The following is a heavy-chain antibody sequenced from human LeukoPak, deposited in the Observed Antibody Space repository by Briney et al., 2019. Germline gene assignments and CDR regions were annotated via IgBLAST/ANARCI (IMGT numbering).Heavy chain of an antibody. Sequence: SETLSLTCTVSGGSISSYYWSWIRQPPGKGLEWIGYIYYSGSTNYNPSLKSRVTISVDTSKNQFSLKLSSVTAEDTAVYYCARESLGQWLVLHNWFDPWGQGTLVTVSS. V-gene: IGHV4-59*01. CDR1: GGSISSYY. D-gene: IGHD6-19*01. CDR2: IYYSGST. CDR3: ARESLGQWLVLHNWFDP. J-gene: IGHJ5*02.